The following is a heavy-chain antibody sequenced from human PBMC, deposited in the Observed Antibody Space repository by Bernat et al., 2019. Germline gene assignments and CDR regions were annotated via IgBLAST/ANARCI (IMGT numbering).Heavy chain of an antibody. CDR2: ISYDENKK. V-gene: IGHV3-30*18. J-gene: IGHJ4*01. CDR3: AKGPTSLAYYVEH. CDR1: GFTFNNYG. Sequence: QVQLVESGGVVVQPGGSLRLSCAASGFTFNNYGMHWVRQAPGKGLEWVAFISYDENKKYYVDSVKGRFTISRDKSKNTLSLQMNSLRVEDTAVYYCAKGPTSLAYYVEHWGHGTLVTVSS.